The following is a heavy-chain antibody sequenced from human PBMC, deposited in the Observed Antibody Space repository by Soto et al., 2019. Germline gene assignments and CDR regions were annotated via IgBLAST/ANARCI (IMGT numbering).Heavy chain of an antibody. J-gene: IGHJ4*02. Sequence: EVPLVESGGGLVQPGRSLRLSCAASGFTFDNYVMHWVRQAPGKGLEWVAGISWNSNNMAHADSVKGRFTISRDNAKNSLYLQMNSLRPEDTALYYCAKDMGYGDSVNWGQGTLVTVSS. CDR1: GFTFDNYV. CDR2: ISWNSNNM. D-gene: IGHD4-17*01. V-gene: IGHV3-9*01. CDR3: AKDMGYGDSVN.